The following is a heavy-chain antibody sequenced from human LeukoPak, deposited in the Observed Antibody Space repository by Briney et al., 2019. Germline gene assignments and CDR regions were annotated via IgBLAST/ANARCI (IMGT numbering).Heavy chain of an antibody. CDR1: GDSLSNNNVA. CDR2: TYYRSKWNT. J-gene: IGHJ4*02. D-gene: IGHD5-18*01. CDR3: ARGCYSSFDY. Sequence: SQTLSLTCAISGDSLSNNNVAWNWIRQSPSRGLEWLGRTYYRSKWNTDYAVSVNSRITINSDTSKNQYSLQLNSVTPEDTAVYYCARGCYSSFDYWDQGTLVTVSS. V-gene: IGHV6-1*01.